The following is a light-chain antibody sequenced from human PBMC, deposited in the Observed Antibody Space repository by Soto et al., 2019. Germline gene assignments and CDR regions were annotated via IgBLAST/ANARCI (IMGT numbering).Light chain of an antibody. CDR2: AAS. J-gene: IGKJ3*01. Sequence: DIQMTQSPSSLSASVGDRVTITCQASQDISNYLDWYQQKPGKAPKLLIYAASNLETGVPSRFSGSGSGTDFTFTISSLQPEDIATYYCQQYDNRPITFGPGTKVDIK. CDR3: QQYDNRPIT. V-gene: IGKV1-33*01. CDR1: QDISNY.